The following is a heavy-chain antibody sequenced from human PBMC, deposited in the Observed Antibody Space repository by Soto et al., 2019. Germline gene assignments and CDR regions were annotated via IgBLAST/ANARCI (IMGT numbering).Heavy chain of an antibody. V-gene: IGHV3-30*18. CDR3: AKDRMGAGVRGYFDY. Sequence: QVQLVESGGGVVQPGKSLRLSCAGSGFTFSSYGMDWVRQAPGKGLEWVAVISYEGSNKYYADSVKGRFTISRDNSKNTLYLQMGSMRADDTAVYYCAKDRMGAGVRGYFDYWGQGTLVTVSS. CDR2: ISYEGSNK. J-gene: IGHJ4*02. D-gene: IGHD3-10*01. CDR1: GFTFSSYG.